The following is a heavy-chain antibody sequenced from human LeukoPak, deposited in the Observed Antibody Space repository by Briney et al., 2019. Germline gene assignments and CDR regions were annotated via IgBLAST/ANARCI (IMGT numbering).Heavy chain of an antibody. D-gene: IGHD3-10*01. CDR2: IYYSGST. Sequence: SETLSLTCTVSGGSISHYYWSWIRQPPGKGLEWIGYIYYSGSTNYNPSLKSRVTISVDTSKKQFSLKLSSVTAADTAVYYCARDLGSMVRGYFGIDNWGQGSLVTVSS. CDR1: GGSISHYY. V-gene: IGHV4-59*01. J-gene: IGHJ4*02. CDR3: ARDLGSMVRGYFGIDN.